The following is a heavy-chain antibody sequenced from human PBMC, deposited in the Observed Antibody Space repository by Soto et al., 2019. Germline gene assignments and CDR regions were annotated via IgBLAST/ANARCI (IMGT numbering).Heavy chain of an antibody. CDR1: GGSISSGGYY. J-gene: IGHJ4*02. CDR2: IYYSGST. D-gene: IGHD4-17*01. Sequence: SETLSLTCTVSGGSISSGGYYWSWIRQHPGKGLEWIGYIYYSGSTYYNPSLKSRVTISVDTSKNHFSLKLSSVTAADTAVYYCARVGNYGDYVFDYWGQGTLVTVSS. CDR3: ARVGNYGDYVFDY. V-gene: IGHV4-31*03.